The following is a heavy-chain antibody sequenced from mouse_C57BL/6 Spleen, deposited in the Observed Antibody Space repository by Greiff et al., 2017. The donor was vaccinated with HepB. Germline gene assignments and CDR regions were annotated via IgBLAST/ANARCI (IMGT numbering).Heavy chain of an antibody. V-gene: IGHV1-42*01. CDR1: GYSFTGYY. J-gene: IGHJ1*03. Sequence: VQLQQSGPELVKPGASVKISCKASGYSFTGYYMNWVKQSPEKSLEWIGEINPSTGGTTFNQKFKAKATLTVDKSSSTAYMQLKSLTSEDSAVYYCASNYYGSSLLWYFDVWGTGTTVTVSS. CDR2: INPSTGGT. D-gene: IGHD1-1*01. CDR3: ASNYYGSSLLWYFDV.